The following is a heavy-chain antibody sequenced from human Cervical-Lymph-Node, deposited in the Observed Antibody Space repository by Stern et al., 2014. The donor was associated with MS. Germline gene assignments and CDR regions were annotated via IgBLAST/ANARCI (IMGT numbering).Heavy chain of an antibody. Sequence: QMQLVQSGADVKKPGASVKVSCKASGYTFTDYYIHWVRQAPGQGLEWMGRINPNSGDTDYAQNFQGRVTMTRDTSVSTAYMELSSLRSDDTAVFYCARSPVQLTSPGPFDHWGQGSLVAVSS. CDR3: ARSPVQLTSPGPFDH. D-gene: IGHD1-1*01. J-gene: IGHJ4*02. CDR2: INPNSGDT. CDR1: GYTFTDYY. V-gene: IGHV1-2*02.